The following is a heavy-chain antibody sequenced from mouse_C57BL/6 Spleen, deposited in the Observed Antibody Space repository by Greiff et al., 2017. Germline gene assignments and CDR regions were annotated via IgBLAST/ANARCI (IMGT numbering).Heavy chain of an antibody. CDR2: IDPSDSYT. V-gene: IGHV1-69*01. Sequence: VQLQQPGAELVMPGASVKLSCKASGYTFTSYWMHWVKQRPGQGLEWIGEIDPSDSYTNYNQKFKGKSTLTVDKSSSTAYMQLSSLTSEDSAVYYCARRWGMGFAWFAYWGQGTLVTVSA. J-gene: IGHJ3*01. CDR1: GYTFTSYW. D-gene: IGHD2-10*02. CDR3: ARRWGMGFAWFAY.